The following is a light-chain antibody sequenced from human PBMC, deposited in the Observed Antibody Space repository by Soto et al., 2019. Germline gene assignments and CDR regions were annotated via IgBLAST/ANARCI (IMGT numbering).Light chain of an antibody. CDR1: SSDVGGYNY. V-gene: IGLV2-14*03. CDR3: TSFTSRHTYV. CDR2: DVS. J-gene: IGLJ1*01. Sequence: QSVRTRPASVSGSPGQSITISCTGTSSDVGGYNYVSWYQQHPDKAPRLMIYDVSNRPSGVSDRFSGSKSGDTASLTISGLQAEDEADYYCTSFTSRHTYVFGTGTKVTVL.